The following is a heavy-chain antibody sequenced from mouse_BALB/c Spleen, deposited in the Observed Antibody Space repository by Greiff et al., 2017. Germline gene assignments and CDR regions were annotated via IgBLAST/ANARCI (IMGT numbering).Heavy chain of an antibody. D-gene: IGHD1-2*01. V-gene: IGHV5-17*02. CDR3: ARGPITTAAWFAY. CDR2: ISSGSSTI. J-gene: IGHJ3*01. Sequence: DVHLVESGGGLVQPGGSRKLSCAASGFTFSSFGMHWVRQAPEKGLEWVAYISSGSSTIYYADTVKGRFTISRDNPKNTLFLQMTSLRSEDTAMYYCARGPITTAAWFAYWGQGTLVTVSA. CDR1: GFTFSSFG.